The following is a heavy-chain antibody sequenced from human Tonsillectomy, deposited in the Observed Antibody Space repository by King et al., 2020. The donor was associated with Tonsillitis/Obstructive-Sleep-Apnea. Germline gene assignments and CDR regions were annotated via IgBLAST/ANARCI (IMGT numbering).Heavy chain of an antibody. CDR3: ARHSPGIAAAAFDI. CDR1: GGSISSYY. CDR2: IYYSGST. J-gene: IGHJ3*02. Sequence: QLQESGPGLVKPSETLSLTCTVSGGSISSYYWSWIRQPPGKGLEWIGYIYYSGSTNYNPSLKSRVTISVDTSKNQFSLKLSSVTAADTAVYYCARHSPGIAAAAFDIWDQGTMVTVSS. V-gene: IGHV4-59*08. D-gene: IGHD6-13*01.